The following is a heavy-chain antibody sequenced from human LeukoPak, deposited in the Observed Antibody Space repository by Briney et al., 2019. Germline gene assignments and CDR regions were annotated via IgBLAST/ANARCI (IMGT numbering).Heavy chain of an antibody. Sequence: GGSLRLSCAASGFTVSSNYMSWVRQAPGKGLEWVSAISGSGGSTYYADSVKGRFTISRDNSKNTLYLQMNSLRAEDTAVYYCVVGATKDYWGQGTLVTVSS. D-gene: IGHD1-26*01. CDR1: GFTVSSNY. J-gene: IGHJ4*02. CDR2: ISGSGGST. V-gene: IGHV3-23*01. CDR3: VVGATKDY.